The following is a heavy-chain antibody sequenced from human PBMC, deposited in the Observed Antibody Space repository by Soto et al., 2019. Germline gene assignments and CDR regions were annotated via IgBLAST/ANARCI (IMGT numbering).Heavy chain of an antibody. CDR3: ARHHSSSWYPDNWFDP. J-gene: IGHJ5*02. CDR2: IYYSGST. CDR1: GGSISSSSYY. V-gene: IGHV4-39*01. Sequence: SETLSLTCTVSGGSISSSSYYWGWIRQPPGKGLEWIGSIYYSGSTYYNPSLKSRVTISVDTSKNQFSLKLSSVTAADTAVYYCARHHSSSWYPDNWFDPWGQGTLVT. D-gene: IGHD6-13*01.